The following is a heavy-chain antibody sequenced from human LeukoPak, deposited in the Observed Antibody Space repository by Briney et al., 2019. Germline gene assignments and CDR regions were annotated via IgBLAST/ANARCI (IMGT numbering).Heavy chain of an antibody. CDR1: GYSFTSYW. J-gene: IGHJ4*02. CDR3: ARLLLVARVDY. CDR2: IYPGGSDT. D-gene: IGHD2-15*01. V-gene: IGHV5-51*01. Sequence: GESLKFSCKGSGYSFTSYWFGWVRQLSGKGLGWMGIIYPGGSDTKYSPSFQGQVTISADKAISSAYLQWSSLKASDTAMYYCARLLLVARVDYWGQGTLVTVSS.